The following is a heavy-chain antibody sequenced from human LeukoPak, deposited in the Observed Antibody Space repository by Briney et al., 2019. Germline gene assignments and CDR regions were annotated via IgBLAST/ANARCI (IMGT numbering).Heavy chain of an antibody. CDR2: ILYDGSHE. J-gene: IGHJ4*02. CDR1: GFTFSSYS. D-gene: IGHD3-10*01. CDR3: ARGWFGYLFRLFDY. V-gene: IGHV3-30*04. Sequence: PGRSLRLSCAASGFTFSSYSMHWVRQAPGKGLERVANILYDGSHEFYADSVKGRFTISRDNSKNTLYLQMNSLRAADTAVYYCARGWFGYLFRLFDYWGQGTLVTVS.